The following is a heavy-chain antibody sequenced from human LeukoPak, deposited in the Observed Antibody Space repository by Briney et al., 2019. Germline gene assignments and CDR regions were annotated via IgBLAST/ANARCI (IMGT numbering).Heavy chain of an antibody. CDR3: ARGRYCSADICSGGDAFDI. Sequence: SSETLSLTCTVTGGSINNYYWSWIRQPAGKGLEWIGRIYTRGSTNYNPSLKSRVTMSVDTSKNQFSLKLSSVTAADTAVYYCARGRYCSADICSGGDAFDIWGQGTMVSVSS. CDR1: GGSINNYY. V-gene: IGHV4-4*07. J-gene: IGHJ3*02. D-gene: IGHD2-15*01. CDR2: IYTRGST.